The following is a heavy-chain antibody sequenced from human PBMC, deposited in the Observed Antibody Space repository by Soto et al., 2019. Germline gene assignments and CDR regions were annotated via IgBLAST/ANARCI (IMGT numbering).Heavy chain of an antibody. CDR3: AKDQGSSGYGPLDY. D-gene: IGHD3-22*01. V-gene: IGHV3-30*18. J-gene: IGHJ4*02. CDR2: ISYDGSNK. Sequence: GGSLRLSCAASGFTFSSYGMHWVHQAPGKGLEWVAVISYDGSNKYYADSVKGRFTISRDNSKNTLYLQMNSLRAEDTAVYYCAKDQGSSGYGPLDYWGQGTLVTVSS. CDR1: GFTFSSYG.